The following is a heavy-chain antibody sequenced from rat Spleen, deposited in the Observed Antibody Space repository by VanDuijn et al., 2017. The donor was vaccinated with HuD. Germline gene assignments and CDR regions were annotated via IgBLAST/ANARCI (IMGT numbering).Heavy chain of an antibody. CDR2: ISSDGGRN. Sequence: EVQRVESGGGLVQPGRSLRLSCAASGFSFSDYYMAWVRQAPKTGLEWVATISSDGGRNFYRDSVKGRFTISRDNEKSTMSLQMDSLRSEDTATYYCARRHYGYTDYFDYWGQGVMVTVSS. J-gene: IGHJ2*01. V-gene: IGHV5-7*01. CDR1: GFSFSDYY. D-gene: IGHD1-9*01. CDR3: ARRHYGYTDYFDY.